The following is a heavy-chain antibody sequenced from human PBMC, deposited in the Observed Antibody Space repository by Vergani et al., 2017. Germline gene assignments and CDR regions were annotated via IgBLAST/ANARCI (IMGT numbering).Heavy chain of an antibody. CDR3: ARVIIAAAGKYYFDY. CDR2: MNPNSANT. J-gene: IGHJ4*02. Sequence: QVQLVQSGAEVKKPGASVKVSCKASGYTFTSYDINWVRQATGQGLEWMGWMNPNSANTGYAQKFLGRVTMTRNTSISTAYMELSRLRSDDTAVYYCARVIIAAAGKYYFDYWGQGTLVTVSS. D-gene: IGHD6-13*01. CDR1: GYTFTSYD. V-gene: IGHV1-8*01.